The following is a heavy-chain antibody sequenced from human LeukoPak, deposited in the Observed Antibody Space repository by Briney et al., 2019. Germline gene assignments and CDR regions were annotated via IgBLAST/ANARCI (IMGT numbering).Heavy chain of an antibody. CDR3: ARENSIGNNWFDP. Sequence: SETLSLTCAVSGYSISSGYYWGWIRQPPGKGLEWIGSIYHSGSTYYNPSLKSRVTISVDTSKNQFSLKLSSVTAADTAVYYCARENSIGNNWFDPWGQGTLVTVSS. CDR2: IYHSGST. CDR1: GYSISSGYY. J-gene: IGHJ5*02. V-gene: IGHV4-38-2*02. D-gene: IGHD2/OR15-2a*01.